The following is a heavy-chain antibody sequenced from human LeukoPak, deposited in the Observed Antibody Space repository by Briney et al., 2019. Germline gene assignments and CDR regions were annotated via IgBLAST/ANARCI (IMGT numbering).Heavy chain of an antibody. CDR1: GYTFTGDY. Sequence: GASVTDSFMASGYTFTGDYIHWLRQAPGQGLEWMGWINPDGGGTNYAQKFQGRVTLTRDTSISTAYMELSRLRSDATAIYYCASVKVRAVCDYWGQGTLVTVSS. CDR3: ASVKVRAVCDY. D-gene: IGHD3-10*01. V-gene: IGHV1-2*02. CDR2: INPDGGGT. J-gene: IGHJ4*02.